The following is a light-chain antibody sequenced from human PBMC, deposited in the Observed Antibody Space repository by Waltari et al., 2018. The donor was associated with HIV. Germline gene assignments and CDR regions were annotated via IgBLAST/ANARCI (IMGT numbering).Light chain of an antibody. CDR1: QSISNY. V-gene: IGKV1-39*01. CDR2: AAF. CDR3: QQSYSTREFT. Sequence: DIQMTQSPSSLSASVGVRVPLTCRASQSISNYLNWYQQKPGKAPKLLIYAAFSLQSGVPARFSGSGSGTDCTRNISSLQPEDFATYYCQQSYSTREFTFGPGTKVDIK. J-gene: IGKJ3*01.